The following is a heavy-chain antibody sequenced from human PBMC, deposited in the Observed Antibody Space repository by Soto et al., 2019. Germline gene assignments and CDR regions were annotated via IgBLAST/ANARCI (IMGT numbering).Heavy chain of an antibody. D-gene: IGHD3-9*01. Sequence: SETLSLTCTVSGDSISSGSYYWGWIRQPQGKGLGWIGSINYRGHTSFNPSLKSRVTLSVDTSKNQFSLQLSSVTAADTAVYYCARGRGGYDILTGYYKNWFDPWGQGTLVTVSS. V-gene: IGHV4-39*01. CDR3: ARGRGGYDILTGYYKNWFDP. CDR2: INYRGHT. J-gene: IGHJ5*02. CDR1: GDSISSGSYY.